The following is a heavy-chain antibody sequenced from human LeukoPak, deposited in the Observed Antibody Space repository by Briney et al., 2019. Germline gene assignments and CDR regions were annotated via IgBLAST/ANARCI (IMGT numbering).Heavy chain of an antibody. D-gene: IGHD6-19*01. CDR3: ARNWVADSFDF. V-gene: IGHV4-39*01. CDR2: IFYRGST. J-gene: IGHJ3*01. Sequence: SETLSLTCTVSGSSISNSTYYWGWVRQPPGKGLEWIGSIFYRGSTYYTPSLKSRVTISVDTSKNQFSLKLTFVTAADTAMYFCARNWVADSFDFWGQGTMVTVSS. CDR1: GSSISNSTYY.